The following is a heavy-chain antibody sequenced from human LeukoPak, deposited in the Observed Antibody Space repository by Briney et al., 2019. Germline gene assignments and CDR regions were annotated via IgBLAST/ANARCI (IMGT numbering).Heavy chain of an antibody. Sequence: KPSESLSLTCAAYGVSFSGYYWSWMRQPPGRGLEWIGEINHSGSTNYNPSLKSRVTISVDTSKNQFSLKLSSVTAADTAVYYCARQGSGRWSSRAFDIWGQGTMVTVSS. D-gene: IGHD4-23*01. V-gene: IGHV4-34*01. J-gene: IGHJ3*02. CDR3: ARQGSGRWSSRAFDI. CDR1: GVSFSGYY. CDR2: INHSGST.